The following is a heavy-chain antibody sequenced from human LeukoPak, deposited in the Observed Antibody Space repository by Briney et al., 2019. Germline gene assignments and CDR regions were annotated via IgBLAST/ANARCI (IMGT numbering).Heavy chain of an antibody. Sequence: GRSLRLSCAASGFTFGDYAMHWVRQAPGKGLEWVSGISWNSGSIGYADSVKGRFTISRDNAKNSLYLQMNSLRAEDTALYYCAKSFDYYDSSGQSNAPFDYWGQGTLVIVSS. CDR3: AKSFDYYDSSGQSNAPFDY. D-gene: IGHD3-22*01. CDR2: ISWNSGSI. CDR1: GFTFGDYA. J-gene: IGHJ4*02. V-gene: IGHV3-9*01.